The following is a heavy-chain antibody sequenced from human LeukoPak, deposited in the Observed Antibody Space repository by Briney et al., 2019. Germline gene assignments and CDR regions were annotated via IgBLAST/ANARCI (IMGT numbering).Heavy chain of an antibody. D-gene: IGHD1-14*01. Sequence: TPSETLSLTCSGSGGSISDYYWSWIRQPPGKGLEWIGYIYYSGSTSYNPSLYSRVTVSLDTSKNQFSLKLSSMTAADTAVYYCARHVRRTYHRYFDYWGQGTLVTVCS. J-gene: IGHJ4*02. CDR3: ARHVRRTYHRYFDY. V-gene: IGHV4-59*08. CDR1: GGSISDYY. CDR2: IYYSGST.